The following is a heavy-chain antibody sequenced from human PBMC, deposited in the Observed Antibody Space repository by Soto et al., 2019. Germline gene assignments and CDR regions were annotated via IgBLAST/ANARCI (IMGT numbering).Heavy chain of an antibody. J-gene: IGHJ4*02. V-gene: IGHV3-30*04. CDR3: ARDSETGGRPRGYFDY. CDR1: GFTFSSYA. Sequence: GGSLRLSCAASGFTFSSYAMHWVRQAPGKGLEWVAVISYDGSNKYYADSVKGRFTISRDNSKNTVYLQMNSLRAEDTAVYYCARDSETGGRPRGYFDYWGQGTLVTVSS. D-gene: IGHD7-27*01. CDR2: ISYDGSNK.